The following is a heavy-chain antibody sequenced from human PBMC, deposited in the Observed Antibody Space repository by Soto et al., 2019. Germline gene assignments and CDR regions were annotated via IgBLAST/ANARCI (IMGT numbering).Heavy chain of an antibody. CDR1: VGTFSSYA. Sequence: ASVKVSCKASVGTFSSYAISWVRQAPGQGLEWMGGIIPIFGTANYAQKFQGRVTITADESTSTAYMELSSLRSEDTAVYYCARSSSTMAGPCMDVWGQGTTVTVSS. J-gene: IGHJ6*02. V-gene: IGHV1-69*13. CDR2: IIPIFGTA. CDR3: ARSSSTMAGPCMDV. D-gene: IGHD2-2*01.